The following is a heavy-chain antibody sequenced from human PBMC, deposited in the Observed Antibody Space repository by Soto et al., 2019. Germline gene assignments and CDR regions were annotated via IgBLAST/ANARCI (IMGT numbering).Heavy chain of an antibody. V-gene: IGHV4-59*01. Sequence: QVQLQESGPGLVKPSETLSLTCTVSGGSICSYYWSWIRQPPWKGLEWIGYIYYSGSTNYNPSLKSRVTISVDTSKNQFTLMLSSVTASDTAVYYCARAHWNYLDYWGQRTLVTVSS. CDR2: IYYSGST. D-gene: IGHD1-1*01. CDR1: GGSICSYY. CDR3: ARAHWNYLDY. J-gene: IGHJ4*02.